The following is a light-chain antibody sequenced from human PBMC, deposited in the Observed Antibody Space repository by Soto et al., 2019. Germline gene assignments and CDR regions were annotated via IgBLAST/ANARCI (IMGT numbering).Light chain of an antibody. CDR2: DAS. V-gene: IGKV3-11*01. CDR1: QSVRTY. CDR3: QQRNMWPPIT. Sequence: EIVLTQSPVTLSLSPGERATLSGRASQSVRTYLAWYQVKPGQAPRLLIYDASSRASGVPARFSGSGSGTDFTLTISSLEPEDFAVYYCQQRNMWPPITFGQGTRLEIK. J-gene: IGKJ5*01.